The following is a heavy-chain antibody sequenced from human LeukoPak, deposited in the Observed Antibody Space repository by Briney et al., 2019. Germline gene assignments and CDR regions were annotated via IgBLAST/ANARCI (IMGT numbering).Heavy chain of an antibody. D-gene: IGHD2-15*01. CDR1: GFTFSSYG. V-gene: IGHV3-33*01. J-gene: IGHJ6*02. Sequence: PGRSLRLSCAASGFTFSSYGMHWVRLAPGKGLEWVAVIWYDGSNKYYADSVKGRFTISRDNSKNTLYLQMNSLRAEDTAVYYCARSIVVVVAATPEGMDVWGQGTTVTVSS. CDR2: IWYDGSNK. CDR3: ARSIVVVVAATPEGMDV.